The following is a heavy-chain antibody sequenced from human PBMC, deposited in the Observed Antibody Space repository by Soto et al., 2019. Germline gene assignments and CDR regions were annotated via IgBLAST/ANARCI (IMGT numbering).Heavy chain of an antibody. V-gene: IGHV4-30-4*01. J-gene: IGHJ4*02. CDR2: ISYSGST. CDR1: GGSISSADYY. Sequence: QVQLQESGPGLVKPSQTLSLTCTVSGGSISSADYYWTWLRQPPGKGLEWIGYISYSGSTNYNPSLATRVTMTVATSRNQFSLNLPSITAAATAVYYYARGKVYSSGWPFDCWGQGTLVTVSS. D-gene: IGHD6-19*01. CDR3: ARGKVYSSGWPFDC.